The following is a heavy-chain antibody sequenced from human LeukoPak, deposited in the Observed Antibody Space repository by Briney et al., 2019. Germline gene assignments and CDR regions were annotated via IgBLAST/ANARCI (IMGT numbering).Heavy chain of an antibody. CDR2: IYYRGTT. CDR1: GGSISSYY. CDR3: ARHASQGLNKPLDY. J-gene: IGHJ4*02. V-gene: IGHV4-59*08. Sequence: SETLSLTCTVSGGSISSYYWSCIRQPPGKGLEWIGYIYYRGTTNCNPSLKSRVTISVDTSKNQFSLKLSSVTAADTAVYYCARHASQGLNKPLDYWGQGTLVTVSS. D-gene: IGHD6-19*01.